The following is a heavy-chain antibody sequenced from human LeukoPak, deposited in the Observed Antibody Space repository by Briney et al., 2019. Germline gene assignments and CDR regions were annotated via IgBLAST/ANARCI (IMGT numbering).Heavy chain of an antibody. CDR1: VFTFSSYW. CDR3: ARDSPTTVTTGY. V-gene: IGHV3-7*01. CDR2: IKQDGSEK. J-gene: IGHJ4*02. D-gene: IGHD4-17*01. Sequence: GGSPRLSCAASVFTFSSYWMSWVRQAPGKGLEWVANIKQDGSEKYYVDSVKGRFTISRDNAKNSLYLEMNSLRAEDTAVYYCARDSPTTVTTGYWGQGTLVTVSS.